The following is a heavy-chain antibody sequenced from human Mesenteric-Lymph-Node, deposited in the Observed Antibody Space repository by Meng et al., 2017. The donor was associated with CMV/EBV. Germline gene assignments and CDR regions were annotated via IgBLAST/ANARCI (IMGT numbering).Heavy chain of an antibody. CDR3: ARDFSLVGWLDY. CDR2: IKSKTDGGTT. CDR1: GFTFSNAW. Sequence: GESLKISCAASGFTFSNAWMSWVRQAPGKGLEWVGRIKSKTDGGTTDYAAPVKGRFTISRDDSKNTLYLQMNSLKTEDTAVYYCARDFSLVGWLDYWGQGTLVTVSS. D-gene: IGHD2-15*01. J-gene: IGHJ4*02. V-gene: IGHV3-15*01.